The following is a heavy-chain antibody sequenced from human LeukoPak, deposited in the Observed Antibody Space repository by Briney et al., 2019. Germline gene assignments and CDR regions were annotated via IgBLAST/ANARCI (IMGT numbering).Heavy chain of an antibody. J-gene: IGHJ3*02. Sequence: GGSLRLSCAASGFTFSSYEMNWVRQAPGKGLEWVGRTRDKARGYTTEYAASVKGRFTISRDDSKTLVYLQMNSLRTEDTAVYFCARDGAEGDNSAFDMWGQGTVVTVSS. CDR2: TRDKARGYTT. CDR3: ARDGAEGDNSAFDM. V-gene: IGHV3-72*01. D-gene: IGHD3-22*01. CDR1: GFTFSSYE.